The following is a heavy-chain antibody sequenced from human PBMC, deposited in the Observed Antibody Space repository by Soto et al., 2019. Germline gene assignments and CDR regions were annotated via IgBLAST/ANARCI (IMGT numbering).Heavy chain of an antibody. J-gene: IGHJ6*02. Sequence: NPSETLSLTCSVSGGDISGNYWSWIRQPPGKGLEWIGYIYGSGSTKYSPSLKSRVTISADTSKNQISLKLTSVTAADTADYFCARKRNYYYGMDVWGQGTTATVSS. CDR2: IYGSGST. V-gene: IGHV4-59*01. CDR1: GGDISGNY. CDR3: ARKRNYYYGMDV.